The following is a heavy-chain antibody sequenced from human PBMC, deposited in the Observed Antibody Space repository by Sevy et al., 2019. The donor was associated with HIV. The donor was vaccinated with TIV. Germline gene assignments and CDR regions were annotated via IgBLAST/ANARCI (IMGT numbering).Heavy chain of an antibody. V-gene: IGHV3-53*01. CDR3: VRGLLFSSSWSDY. CDR1: GFTVSNTH. D-gene: IGHD2-2*01. Sequence: GGSLRLSCAASGFTVSNTHMSWVRQAPGKGLEWVSVIYTGGGIDYADSVKGRFTISRDNSKNTLYFQMNSLRTEDTAVYYCVRGLLFSSSWSDYWGQGTLVTVSS. CDR2: IYTGGGI. J-gene: IGHJ4*02.